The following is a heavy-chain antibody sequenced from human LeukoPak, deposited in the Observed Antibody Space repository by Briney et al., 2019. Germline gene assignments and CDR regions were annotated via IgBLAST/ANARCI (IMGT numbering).Heavy chain of an antibody. CDR1: GITFSSYA. Sequence: GGSLRLSCVTSGITFSSYAMDWVRQAPGKGLAWVASISYGGTNKYYADSVKGRFTTSRDDSKNTLYLQMNSLRSEDTAVYYCVRNDTSGVGLDHWGQGTLVTVSS. CDR3: VRNDTSGVGLDH. J-gene: IGHJ4*02. V-gene: IGHV3-30*04. D-gene: IGHD3-3*01. CDR2: ISYGGTNK.